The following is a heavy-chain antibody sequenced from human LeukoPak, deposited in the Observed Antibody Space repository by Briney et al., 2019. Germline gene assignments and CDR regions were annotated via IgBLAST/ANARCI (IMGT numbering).Heavy chain of an antibody. V-gene: IGHV3-33*01. CDR1: GFTFSSYG. CDR3: ARDSWQWLVEVRNYFDY. CDR2: IWYDGSNK. J-gene: IGHJ4*02. D-gene: IGHD6-19*01. Sequence: GGSLRLSCAASGFTFSSYGMHWVRQAPGKGLGWVAVIWYDGSNKFYVDSVKGRFTISRDNSKNTLYLQMNSLRAEDTAVYYCARDSWQWLVEVRNYFDYWGQGTLVTVSS.